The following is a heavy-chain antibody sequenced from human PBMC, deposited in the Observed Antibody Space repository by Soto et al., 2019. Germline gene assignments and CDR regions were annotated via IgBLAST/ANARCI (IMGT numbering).Heavy chain of an antibody. CDR1: GYIFTSYA. CDR2: INAGNGNT. CDR3: ARVGAAAGPYYFDY. Sequence: ASVKVSCNASGYIFTSYAMHWVRQARGQRLEWMGWINAGNGNTKYSQKFQGRVTITRDTSASTAYMELSSLRSEDTAVYYCARVGAAAGPYYFDYWGQGTLVTVSS. J-gene: IGHJ4*02. D-gene: IGHD6-13*01. V-gene: IGHV1-3*01.